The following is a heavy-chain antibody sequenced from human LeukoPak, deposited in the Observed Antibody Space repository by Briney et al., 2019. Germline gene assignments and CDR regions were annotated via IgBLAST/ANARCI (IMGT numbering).Heavy chain of an antibody. CDR2: IRYDGSNK. J-gene: IGHJ3*02. D-gene: IGHD1-1*01. Sequence: GGSLRLSCAASGFTFSSYGMHWVRQAPGKGLEWVAFIRYDGSNKYYADSVKGRFTISRDNSKNTLYLQMNSLRVEDTAVYYCATELRIGATGYLFAFDIWGQGTMVTVSS. CDR3: ATELRIGATGYLFAFDI. CDR1: GFTFSSYG. V-gene: IGHV3-30*02.